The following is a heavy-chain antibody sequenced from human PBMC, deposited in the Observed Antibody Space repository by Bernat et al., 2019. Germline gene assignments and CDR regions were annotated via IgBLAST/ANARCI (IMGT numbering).Heavy chain of an antibody. Sequence: QVQLVESGGGVVQPGRSLRLSCAASGFTFSSYGMHWVRQAPGKGLEWVAVISYDGSNKYYADSVKGRFTISRDNSKNTLYLQMNSLRAEDTAVYYCARLVGAPPCPIPDDAFDIWGQGTMVTVSS. CDR1: GFTFSSYG. D-gene: IGHD1-26*01. V-gene: IGHV3-30*03. CDR2: ISYDGSNK. CDR3: ARLVGAPPCPIPDDAFDI. J-gene: IGHJ3*02.